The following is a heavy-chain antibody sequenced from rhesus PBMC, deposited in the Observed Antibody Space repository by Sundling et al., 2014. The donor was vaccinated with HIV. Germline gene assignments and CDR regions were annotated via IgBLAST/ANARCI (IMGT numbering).Heavy chain of an antibody. J-gene: IGHJ6*01. D-gene: IGHD6-31*01. V-gene: IGHV3-103*01. Sequence: EVQLVESGGGLAKPGGSLRLSCAASGFTFSSYAMHWVRQAPGKGLEWVSAINSAGNSVYYSDSVKGRFSISRDNSKNTLSLQMRSLRAEDTAVYYCVRGPEATGWYGLDFWGQGVIVTVSS. CDR1: GFTFSSYA. CDR2: INSAGNSV. CDR3: VRGPEATGWYGLDF.